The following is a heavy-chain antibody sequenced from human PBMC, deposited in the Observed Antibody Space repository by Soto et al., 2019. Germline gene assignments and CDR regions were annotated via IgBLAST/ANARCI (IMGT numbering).Heavy chain of an antibody. CDR2: IYSGGST. CDR1: GFTVSSNY. CDR3: ARYSSSAGWFDP. J-gene: IGHJ5*02. Sequence: EVQLVETGGGLIQPGGSLRLSCAASGFTVSSNYMSWVRQAPGKGLEWVSLIYSGGSTSYADSVKDRFTISRDNSKNKLNLQMNGLRAEDTAGYYCARYSSSAGWFDPWGQGTLVTVSS. D-gene: IGHD6-6*01. V-gene: IGHV3-53*02.